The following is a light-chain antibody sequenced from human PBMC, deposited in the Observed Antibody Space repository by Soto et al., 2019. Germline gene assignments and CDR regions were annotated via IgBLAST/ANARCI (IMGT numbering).Light chain of an antibody. CDR1: QGISSY. Sequence: VIWMTQSPSLLSASTGDRVTISCLMSQGISSYLAWYQQKPGKSPELLIYAASTLQSGVPSRFSGSGSGTDFTITISCLQSEDFANYYCQQYYSFPPTVGPVTKVEIK. CDR3: QQYYSFPPT. CDR2: AAS. J-gene: IGKJ1*01. V-gene: IGKV1D-8*01.